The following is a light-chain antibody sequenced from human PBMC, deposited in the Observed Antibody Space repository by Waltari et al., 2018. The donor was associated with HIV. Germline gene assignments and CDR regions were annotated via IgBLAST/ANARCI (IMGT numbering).Light chain of an antibody. J-gene: IGKJ5*01. CDR1: QSISSY. V-gene: IGKV1-39*01. Sequence: DIQMTQSPPSLSASVGDRVTITCRASQSISSYLNWYQHKPGKAPKLLIYAASSLRSGVPSRFSGSGSGTDFTLTISSLQPEDFATYYCQQSYNTPPLFGQGTRLEIK. CDR2: AAS. CDR3: QQSYNTPPL.